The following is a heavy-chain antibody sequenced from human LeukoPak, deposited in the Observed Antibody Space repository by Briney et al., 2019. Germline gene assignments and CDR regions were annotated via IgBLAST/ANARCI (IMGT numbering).Heavy chain of an antibody. CDR1: GGSISSYY. CDR3: ARSYWGSDYYYYYMDV. D-gene: IGHD7-27*01. Sequence: SETLSLTCTVSGGSISSYYWSWIRQPPGKGLEWIGYIYYSGSTSYNPSLKSRVTTSVDTSRSQFSLKLSSVTAADTAVYYCARSYWGSDYYYYYMDVWGKGTTVTVSS. V-gene: IGHV4-59*01. J-gene: IGHJ6*03. CDR2: IYYSGST.